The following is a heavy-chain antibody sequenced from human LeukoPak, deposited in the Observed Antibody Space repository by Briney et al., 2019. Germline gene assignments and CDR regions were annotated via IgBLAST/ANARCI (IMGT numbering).Heavy chain of an antibody. CDR2: IYYSGNT. CDR3: ARRNMGGSARHFFDY. Sequence: SETLSLTCTVSGVSISSSSYYWGWIRQPPGKGLEWIGSIYYSGNTYYNPSLKSRVTISVDTSKNQFSLKLTSVTAADTAVYYCARRNMGGSARHFFDYWGQGTLVTISS. J-gene: IGHJ4*02. V-gene: IGHV4-39*01. CDR1: GVSISSSSYY. D-gene: IGHD1-26*01.